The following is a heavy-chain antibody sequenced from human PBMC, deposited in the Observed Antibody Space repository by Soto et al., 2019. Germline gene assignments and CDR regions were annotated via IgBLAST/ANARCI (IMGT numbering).Heavy chain of an antibody. Sequence: PSETLSLTCTVSGGSISSGGYYWSWIRQHPGKGLEWIGYIYYSGSTYYNPSLKSRVTISVDTSKNQFSLKLTSVTAADTAVYYCARRWGFTFDYWGQGTLVTVSS. D-gene: IGHD1-26*01. J-gene: IGHJ4*02. CDR3: ARRWGFTFDY. CDR2: IYYSGST. CDR1: GGSISSGGYY. V-gene: IGHV4-31*03.